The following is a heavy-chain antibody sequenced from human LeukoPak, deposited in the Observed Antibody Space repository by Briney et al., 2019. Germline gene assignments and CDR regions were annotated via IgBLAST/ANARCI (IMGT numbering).Heavy chain of an antibody. V-gene: IGHV3-30-3*01. CDR3: ARETVLLWFGGVGVAFGI. J-gene: IGHJ3*02. D-gene: IGHD3-10*01. CDR1: GFTFSSYA. CDR2: ISYDGSNK. Sequence: VRSLRLSCAASGFTFSSYAMHWVRQAPGKGLEWVAIISYDGSNKYYADSVKGRFTISRDNSKNTLYLQMNSLRVEDMAVYYCARETVLLWFGGVGVAFGIWGQGTMVTVSS.